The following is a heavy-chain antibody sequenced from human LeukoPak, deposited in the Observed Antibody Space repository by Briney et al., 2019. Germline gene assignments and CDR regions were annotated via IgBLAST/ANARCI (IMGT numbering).Heavy chain of an antibody. CDR1: GFTVSSNY. D-gene: IGHD1-26*01. CDR2: ISGVGST. CDR3: AKEGASHWDY. Sequence: GGSLRLSCAASGFTVSSNYMSWVRQAPGEGLEWVSSISGVGSTSYADSVKGRFTISRDNSRSTLYLQMDSLRPEDTAVYYCAKEGASHWDYWGQGTLVTVSS. V-gene: IGHV3-66*01. J-gene: IGHJ4*02.